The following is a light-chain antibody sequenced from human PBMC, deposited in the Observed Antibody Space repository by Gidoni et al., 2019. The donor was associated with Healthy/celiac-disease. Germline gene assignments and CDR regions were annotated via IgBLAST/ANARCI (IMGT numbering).Light chain of an antibody. CDR2: AAS. CDR3: QQSYSTPFT. Sequence: DIQMTQSPSSLSASVGDRDTITCRASQSISSYLNWYQQKPGKAPKLLIYAASSLQSGVPSRFSGSGSGTDFTLTISSLQPEDFATYYCQQSYSTPFTFGPGTKVEIK. J-gene: IGKJ3*01. V-gene: IGKV1-39*01. CDR1: QSISSY.